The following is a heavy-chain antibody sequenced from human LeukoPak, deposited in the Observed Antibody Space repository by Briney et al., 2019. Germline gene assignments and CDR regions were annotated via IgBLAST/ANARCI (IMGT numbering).Heavy chain of an antibody. CDR1: GGSFSGYY. J-gene: IGHJ4*02. D-gene: IGHD3-22*01. V-gene: IGHV4-34*01. Sequence: SETLSLTCAVYGGSFSGYYWSWMRQPPGKGLEWIGEINHSGSTNYNPSLKSRVTISVDTSKNQFSLKLSSVTAADTAVYYCARVRTGYYSRWGQGTLVNVSS. CDR2: INHSGST. CDR3: ARVRTGYYSR.